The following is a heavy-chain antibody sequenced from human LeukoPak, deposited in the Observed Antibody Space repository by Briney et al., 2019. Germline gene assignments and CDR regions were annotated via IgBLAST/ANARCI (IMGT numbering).Heavy chain of an antibody. CDR3: AKYFDGRALDY. CDR2: VHYLGRT. D-gene: IGHD3-9*01. J-gene: IGHJ4*02. CDR1: GGSISGYY. V-gene: IGHV4-59*03. Sequence: SETLSLTCTVSGGSISGYYWTWIRQPPGKGLEWIGFVHYLGRTSYNSSLRSRVTISVDTSKNQFSQRLHSVTAADTAVYYCAKYFDGRALDYWGQGALVTVSS.